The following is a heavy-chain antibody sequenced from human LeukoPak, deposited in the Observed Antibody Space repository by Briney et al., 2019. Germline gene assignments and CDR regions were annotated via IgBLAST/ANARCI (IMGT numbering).Heavy chain of an antibody. D-gene: IGHD3-3*01. CDR1: GFTFSSYA. Sequence: GGSLRLSCAASGFTFSSYAMSWVRQAPGKGLEWVSAISGSGGSTYYADSVKGRFTISRDNSKNTLYLQMNSLRAEDTAVYYCAKAWSKPKNVGDFDYWGQGTLVTVSS. V-gene: IGHV3-23*01. CDR2: ISGSGGST. J-gene: IGHJ4*02. CDR3: AKAWSKPKNVGDFDY.